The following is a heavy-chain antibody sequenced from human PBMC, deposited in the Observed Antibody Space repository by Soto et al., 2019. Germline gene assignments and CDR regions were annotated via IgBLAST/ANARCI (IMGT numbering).Heavy chain of an antibody. Sequence: PGGSLRLSCAASGFTFDNYAMHWVRQAPGKGLEWVSGISWNSGSIGYADSVKGRFTISRDNAKNSLYLQMNSLRAEDTALYYCAKASGMDTAMLYYFDCWGQGTLVTVSS. CDR3: AKASGMDTAMLYYFDC. D-gene: IGHD5-18*01. J-gene: IGHJ4*02. CDR1: GFTFDNYA. V-gene: IGHV3-9*01. CDR2: ISWNSGSI.